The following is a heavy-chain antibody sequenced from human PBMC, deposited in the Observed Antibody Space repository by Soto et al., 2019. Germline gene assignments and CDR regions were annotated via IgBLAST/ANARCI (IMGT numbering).Heavy chain of an antibody. Sequence: SETLSLTCTVSGGSISSSSYYWGWIRQPPGKGLEWIGSIYYSGSTYYNPSLKSRVTISVDTSKNQFSLKLSSVTSADTAVYYCARRGSTMVRGVTYYYGMDVWGQGTTVTVSS. J-gene: IGHJ6*02. CDR2: IYYSGST. V-gene: IGHV4-39*01. CDR3: ARRGSTMVRGVTYYYGMDV. D-gene: IGHD3-10*01. CDR1: GGSISSSSYY.